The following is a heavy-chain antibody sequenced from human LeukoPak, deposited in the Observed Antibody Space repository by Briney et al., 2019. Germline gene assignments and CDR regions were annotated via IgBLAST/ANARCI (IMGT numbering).Heavy chain of an antibody. J-gene: IGHJ4*02. Sequence: PGGSLRLSCAASGFTFSSYWMHWVRQAPGKGLVWVSRINSDGSSTSYADSVKGRFTISRDNAKNTLYLQMNSLRAGDTAVYYCARDFKYSGYELDYWGQGTLVTVSS. V-gene: IGHV3-74*01. D-gene: IGHD5-12*01. CDR2: INSDGSST. CDR1: GFTFSSYW. CDR3: ARDFKYSGYELDY.